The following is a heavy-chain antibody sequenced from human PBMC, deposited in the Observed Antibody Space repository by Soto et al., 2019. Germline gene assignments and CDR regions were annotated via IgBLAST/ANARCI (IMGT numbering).Heavy chain of an antibody. Sequence: GGSLRLSCAASGFTFSSYAMSWVRQAPGKGLEWASAISGSGGSTYYADSVKGRFTISRDNSKSTLYLQMNSLRAEDTAVYYWAKQWLVRSDTDFWGQGTLVTVSS. V-gene: IGHV3-23*01. J-gene: IGHJ4*02. D-gene: IGHD6-19*01. CDR1: GFTFSSYA. CDR2: ISGSGGST. CDR3: AKQWLVRSDTDF.